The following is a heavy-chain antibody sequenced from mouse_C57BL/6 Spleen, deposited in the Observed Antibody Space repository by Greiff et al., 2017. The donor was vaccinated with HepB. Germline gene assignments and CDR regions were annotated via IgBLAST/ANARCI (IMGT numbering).Heavy chain of an antibody. CDR2: INPNNGGT. CDR1: GYTFTDYY. Sequence: EVQLQQSGPELVKPGASVKISCKASGYTFTDYYMNWVKQSHGKSLEWIGDINPNNGGTSYNQKFKGKATLTVDKSSSTAYMELRSLTSEDSAVYYCARRYYGRGEWYVDVWGTGTTVTVSS. CDR3: ARRYYGRGEWYVDV. J-gene: IGHJ1*03. V-gene: IGHV1-26*01. D-gene: IGHD1-1*01.